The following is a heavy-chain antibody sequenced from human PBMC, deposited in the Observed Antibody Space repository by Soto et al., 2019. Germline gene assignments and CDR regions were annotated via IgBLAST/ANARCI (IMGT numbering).Heavy chain of an antibody. Sequence: SETRSRPCTVSGGSVTDSSYYWGCIPQSPGKGLEWIGSVYYRGLSYSKASVKSLFTISVDTSKNLFSLRLSSVTSSDTAVYVCVSPRTTVPTQAYFDYWGPGALVTVCS. CDR1: GGSVTDSSYY. V-gene: IGHV4-39*01. D-gene: IGHD4-17*01. CDR2: VYYRGLS. J-gene: IGHJ4*02. CDR3: VSPRTTVPTQAYFDY.